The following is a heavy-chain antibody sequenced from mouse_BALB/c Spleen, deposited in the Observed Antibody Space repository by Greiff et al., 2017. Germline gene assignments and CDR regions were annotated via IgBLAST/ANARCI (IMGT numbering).Heavy chain of an antibody. CDR2: ISNLAYSI. CDR1: GFTFSDYG. J-gene: IGHJ4*01. Sequence: EVKLEESGGGLVQPGGSRKLSCAASGFTFSDYGMAWVRQAPGKGPEWVAFISNLAYSIYYADTVTGRFTISRENAKNTLYLEMSSLRSEDTAMYYCARRLPLYAMDYWGQGTSVTVSS. CDR3: ARRLPLYAMDY. D-gene: IGHD2-4*01. V-gene: IGHV5-15*02.